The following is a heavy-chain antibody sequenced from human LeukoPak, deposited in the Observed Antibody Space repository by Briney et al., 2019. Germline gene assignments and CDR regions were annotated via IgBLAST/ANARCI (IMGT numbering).Heavy chain of an antibody. CDR3: ARDRDSSGWYFRPGVFDY. D-gene: IGHD6-19*01. Sequence: GGSLRLSCAASGFTFSSYSMNWVRQAPGKGLEWVSYISSSGSTIYYADSVKGRFTISRDNAKNSLYLQMNSLRAEDTAVYYCARDRDSSGWYFRPGVFDYWGQGTLVTVSS. V-gene: IGHV3-48*04. CDR1: GFTFSSYS. J-gene: IGHJ4*02. CDR2: ISSSGSTI.